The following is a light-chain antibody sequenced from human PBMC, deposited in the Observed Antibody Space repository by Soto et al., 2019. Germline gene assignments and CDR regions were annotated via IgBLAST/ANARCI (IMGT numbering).Light chain of an antibody. Sequence: AIQMTQSPSSLSAPVGDRVTITCRASQGIRNDLGWYQQKPGKAPKLLIYAASSLQSGVPSRFSGSGSGTDFTLTISSLQPEDSATYYCQQLNTYPPWTFGQGTKVDI. CDR2: AAS. CDR1: QGIRND. V-gene: IGKV1-6*01. J-gene: IGKJ1*01. CDR3: QQLNTYPPWT.